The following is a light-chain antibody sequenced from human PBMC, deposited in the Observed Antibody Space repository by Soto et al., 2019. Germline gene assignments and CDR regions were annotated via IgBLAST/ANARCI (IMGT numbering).Light chain of an antibody. J-gene: IGLJ2*01. CDR2: SDN. V-gene: IGLV1-44*01. CDR3: AAWDDSLNGLVV. Sequence: VLTQPPSASGTPGQRVTISCSGSNSNIGSNTVNWYQHLPGTAPKLLIFSDNQRPSGVPDRFSGSKSGTSASLAISGLQSEDEADYYCAAWDDSLNGLVVFGGGTKLTVL. CDR1: NSNIGSNT.